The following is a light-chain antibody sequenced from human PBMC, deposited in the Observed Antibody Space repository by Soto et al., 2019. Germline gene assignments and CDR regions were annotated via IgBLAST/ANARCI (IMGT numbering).Light chain of an antibody. CDR1: QRVSSSC. J-gene: IGKJ1*01. CDR2: GAS. CDR3: QQCGGPPWT. Sequence: EIVLTQSPGTLPLSPGERATLSCRASQRVSSSCLAWYQQNPGQAPRLLIYGASSRATGVPDRFSGSVSGTGFTLPISRLEPEDSAVFYCQQCGGPPWTFGQGTNVEIK. V-gene: IGKV3-20*01.